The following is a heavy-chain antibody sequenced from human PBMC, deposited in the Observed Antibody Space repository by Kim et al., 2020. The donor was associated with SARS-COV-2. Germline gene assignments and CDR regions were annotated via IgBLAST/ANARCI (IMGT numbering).Heavy chain of an antibody. J-gene: IGHJ4*02. CDR1: GYTFTSYG. CDR2: ISAYNGNT. V-gene: IGHV1-18*01. D-gene: IGHD3-16*02. CDR3: ARTYDYVWGSYRYSNDY. Sequence: ASVKVSCKASGYTFTSYGISWVRQAPGQGLDWMGWISAYNGNTNYAQKLQGRVTMTTDISTSTAYMELRSLRSDDTAVYYCARTYDYVWGSYRYSNDYWGQGTLVTVSS.